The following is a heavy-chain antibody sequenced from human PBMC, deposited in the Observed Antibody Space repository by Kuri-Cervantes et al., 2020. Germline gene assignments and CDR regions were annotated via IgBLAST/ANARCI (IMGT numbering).Heavy chain of an antibody. J-gene: IGHJ3*02. CDR1: GYTFTSYA. D-gene: IGHD6-19*01. Sequence: ASVKVSCKAPGYTFTSYAMHWVRQAPGQRLEWMGWINAGNGNTKYSQKFQGRVTMTTDTSTSTAYMELRSLRSDDTAVYYCARGEVPVAGSAFDIWGQGTMVTVSS. V-gene: IGHV1-3*01. CDR3: ARGEVPVAGSAFDI. CDR2: INAGNGNT.